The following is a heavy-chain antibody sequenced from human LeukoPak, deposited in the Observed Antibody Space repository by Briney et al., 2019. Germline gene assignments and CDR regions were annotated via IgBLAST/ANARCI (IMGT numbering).Heavy chain of an antibody. Sequence: SQTLSLTCTVSGGSISSGSYYWSWIRQPAGKGLEWIGRIYTSGSTNYNPSLKSRVTISVDTSKNQFSLKLSSVTAADTAVYYCARAWTSGYSPPTWYYFDYWGQGTLVTVSS. CDR1: GGSISSGSYY. J-gene: IGHJ4*02. D-gene: IGHD3-3*01. V-gene: IGHV4-61*02. CDR3: ARAWTSGYSPPTWYYFDY. CDR2: IYTSGST.